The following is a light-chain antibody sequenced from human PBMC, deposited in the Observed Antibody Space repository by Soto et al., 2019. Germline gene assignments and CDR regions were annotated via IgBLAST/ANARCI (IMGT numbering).Light chain of an antibody. V-gene: IGLV2-14*01. J-gene: IGLJ1*01. CDR1: TSDVGYYNF. CDR2: EVS. Sequence: QSALTQPASVSGSPGQSITISCTGTTSDVGYYNFVSWYQQHPGKAPKLIIYEVSNRPSGGSNRFSASKTGNTASLTISGLQAEDEAEYHCRSYSGSTASYVFGTETKVTVL. CDR3: RSYSGSTASYV.